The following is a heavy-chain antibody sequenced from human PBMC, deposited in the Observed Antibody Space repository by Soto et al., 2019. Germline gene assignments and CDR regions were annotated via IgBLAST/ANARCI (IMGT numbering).Heavy chain of an antibody. CDR1: GGTFSSYT. Sequence: QVQLVQSGAEVKKPGSSVKVSCKASGGTFSSYTISWVRQAPGQGLEWMGRIIPILGIANYAQKFQGRVTITADKSTSTAYMELSSLRSEETAVYYCAREYGSGSYRWGGWGQGTLVTVSS. V-gene: IGHV1-69*08. J-gene: IGHJ4*02. CDR2: IIPILGIA. D-gene: IGHD3-10*01. CDR3: AREYGSGSYRWGG.